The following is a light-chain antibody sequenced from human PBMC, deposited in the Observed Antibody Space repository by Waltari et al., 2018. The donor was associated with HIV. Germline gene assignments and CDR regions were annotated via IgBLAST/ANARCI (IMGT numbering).Light chain of an antibody. CDR1: RSLLQSNGYNY. J-gene: IGKJ1*01. CDR2: FAS. CDR3: MEALEVT. V-gene: IGKV2-28*01. Sequence: DIVMTQSPLALAVTPGEPASISCRSSRSLLQSNGYNYLDWYLQKPGQSPQLLIYFASNRASGAPDRFSGSGSGRDFTLKISRVEAKDVGVYYCMEALEVTFGQGTKVEIK.